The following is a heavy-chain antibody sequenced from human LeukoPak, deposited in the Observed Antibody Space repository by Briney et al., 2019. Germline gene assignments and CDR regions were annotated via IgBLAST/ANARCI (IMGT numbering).Heavy chain of an antibody. CDR2: IYTSGST. Sequence: SETLSLTCTVSGYSISSGNYWGWIRQPPGKGLEWIGRIYTSGSTTYNPSLKSRVTISVDTSKNQFSLKLSSVSAADTAVYYCARDNYYDTSGYFDYWGQGTLVTVS. J-gene: IGHJ4*02. CDR3: ARDNYYDTSGYFDY. V-gene: IGHV4-38-2*02. CDR1: GYSISSGNY. D-gene: IGHD3-22*01.